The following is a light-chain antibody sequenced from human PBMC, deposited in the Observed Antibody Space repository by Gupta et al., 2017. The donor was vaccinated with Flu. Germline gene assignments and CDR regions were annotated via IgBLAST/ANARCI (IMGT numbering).Light chain of an antibody. CDR1: HNLLHNSRYYY. Sequence: PFAPGAPASISCTSSHNLLHNSRYYYFDWYLQTPGPSPQLLFYLASRRASGVPGRFGGGGSGTDFTLIISRVEDEDVVFYCCMQILHPGTFGQGTKVEIK. CDR2: LAS. V-gene: IGKV2-28*01. CDR3: MQILHPGT. J-gene: IGKJ1*01.